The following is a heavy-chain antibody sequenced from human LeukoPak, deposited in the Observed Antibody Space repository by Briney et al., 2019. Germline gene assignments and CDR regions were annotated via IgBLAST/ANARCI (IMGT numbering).Heavy chain of an antibody. Sequence: GGSLRLSCAASGFTFSTYSFKWVRQAPGKGLEWVAVIWYDGSNKYYADSVKGRFTISRDNSKNTLYLHMNSLRAEDTAVYYCARDWGVWQCCDYWGQGTLVTVSS. CDR1: GFTFSTYS. CDR3: ARDWGVWQCCDY. D-gene: IGHD6-19*01. CDR2: IWYDGSNK. J-gene: IGHJ4*02. V-gene: IGHV3-33*08.